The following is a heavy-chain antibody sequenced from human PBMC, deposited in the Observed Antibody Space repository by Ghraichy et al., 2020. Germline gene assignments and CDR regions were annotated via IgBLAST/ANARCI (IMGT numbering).Heavy chain of an antibody. CDR1: GFTFSSDW. CDR2: INSDGSST. V-gene: IGHV3-74*01. Sequence: LTCAASGFTFSSDWMHWVRQAPGKGLVWVSCINSDGSSTSYADSVKGRFTISRDNAKNTLYLQMNSLRAEDTAVYYCARERYCSSASCYDRYFDYWGQGALVTVST. CDR3: ARERYCSSASCYDRYFDY. D-gene: IGHD2-2*01. J-gene: IGHJ4*02.